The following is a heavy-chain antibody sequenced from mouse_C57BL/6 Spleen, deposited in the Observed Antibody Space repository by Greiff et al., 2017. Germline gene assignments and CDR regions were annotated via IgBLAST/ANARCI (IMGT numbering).Heavy chain of an antibody. CDR2: INYDGSST. D-gene: IGHD1-2*01. CDR3: ARDRDDGLDY. CDR1: GFTFSDYY. Sequence: EVKLVESEGGLVQPGSSMKLSCTASGFTFSDYYMAWVRQVPEKGLEWVANINYDGSSTYYLDSLKSRFIISRDNAKNILYLQMSSLKSEDTATYYCARDRDDGLDYWGQGTSVTVSS. V-gene: IGHV5-16*01. J-gene: IGHJ4*01.